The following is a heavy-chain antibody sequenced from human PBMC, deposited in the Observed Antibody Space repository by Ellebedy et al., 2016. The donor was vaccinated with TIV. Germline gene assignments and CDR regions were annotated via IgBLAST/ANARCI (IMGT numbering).Heavy chain of an antibody. CDR1: GYTFSXYG. CDR3: ARVGNDMVKGYNSLED. Sequence: AASVKVSCKASGYTFSXYGIXWVRHPPGQGLXWMGWISADNGNINYAQKFQGRVTMTTDTSTSTGNMELRSPTSDDTAVYYCARVGNDMVKGYNSLEDWGQGTLVTVSS. CDR2: ISADNGNI. V-gene: IGHV1-18*04. D-gene: IGHD5-24*01. J-gene: IGHJ4*02.